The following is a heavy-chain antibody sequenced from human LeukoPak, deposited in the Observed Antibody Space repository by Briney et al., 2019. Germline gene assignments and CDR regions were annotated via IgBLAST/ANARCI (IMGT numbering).Heavy chain of an antibody. Sequence: PGRSLRLSCAASGFPFDDYAMHWVRQAPGKGLEWVSGISWNSGNMGYADSVKGRFTISRDNAKNSLYLQMNSLRAEDTALYFCAKGSSRSWYGANYFDYWGQGTLVTVSS. V-gene: IGHV3-9*01. J-gene: IGHJ4*02. CDR2: ISWNSGNM. CDR3: AKGSSRSWYGANYFDY. D-gene: IGHD6-13*01. CDR1: GFPFDDYA.